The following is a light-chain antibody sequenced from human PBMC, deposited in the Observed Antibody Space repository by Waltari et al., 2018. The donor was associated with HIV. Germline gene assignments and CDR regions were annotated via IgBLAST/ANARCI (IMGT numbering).Light chain of an antibody. V-gene: IGLV4-69*01. CDR3: QTWDTGVV. CDR2: LNSDGTD. CDR1: SGHSNYA. Sequence: QLVLTQSPSASASLGALVRLTCTLSSGHSNYAIAWHQKQPEKGPRYLMRLNSDGTDNKRDGIPDRFSGSSSGSERYLSISSLQSEDEADYYCQTWDTGVVFGGGTKLTVL. J-gene: IGLJ2*01.